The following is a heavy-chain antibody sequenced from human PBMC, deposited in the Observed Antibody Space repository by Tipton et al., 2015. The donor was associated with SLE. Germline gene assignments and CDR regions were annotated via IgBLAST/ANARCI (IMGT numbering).Heavy chain of an antibody. CDR1: GFTFDNYE. CDR3: AKDVASGSWFYGMDV. V-gene: IGHV3-48*03. Sequence: SLRLSCAGSGFTFDNYEMNWVRQAPGKGLEWISHISSYGSMIYYADSVKGRFTISRDNAKSSLFLQMNSLRAEDTALYYCAKDVASGSWFYGMDVWGRGTTVTVSS. CDR2: ISSYGSMI. D-gene: IGHD6-13*01. J-gene: IGHJ6*02.